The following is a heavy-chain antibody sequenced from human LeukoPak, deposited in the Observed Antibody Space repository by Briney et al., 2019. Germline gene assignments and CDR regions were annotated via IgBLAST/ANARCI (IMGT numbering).Heavy chain of an antibody. D-gene: IGHD2-2*01. V-gene: IGHV1-2*02. Sequence: ASVKVSCKASGYTFTSYYMRWVRQAPRQGLEWMGWINPNSGGTNYAQKFQGRVTMTRDTSISTAYMELSRLRSDDTAVYYCARIRPGSTRDAFDIWGQGTMVTVSS. CDR2: INPNSGGT. J-gene: IGHJ3*02. CDR3: ARIRPGSTRDAFDI. CDR1: GYTFTSYY.